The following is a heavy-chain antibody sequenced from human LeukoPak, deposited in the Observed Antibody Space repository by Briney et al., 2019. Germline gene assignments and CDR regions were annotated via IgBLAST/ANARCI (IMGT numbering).Heavy chain of an antibody. J-gene: IGHJ4*02. CDR2: ISSSSSYT. V-gene: IGHV3-11*06. D-gene: IGHD2-15*01. Sequence: PGGSLRLSCAASGFTFSDYYMSWIRQAPGKGLEWVSYISSSSSYTNYADSVKGRFAISKDNAKNSLYLQMHSLRAEDTAVYYCARGDSCPTYWGQGALVTVSS. CDR3: ARGDSCPTY. CDR1: GFTFSDYY.